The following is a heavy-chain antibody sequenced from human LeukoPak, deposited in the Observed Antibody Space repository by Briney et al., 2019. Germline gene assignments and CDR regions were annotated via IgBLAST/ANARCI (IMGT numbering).Heavy chain of an antibody. CDR2: IYTSEST. V-gene: IGHV4-61*02. J-gene: IGHJ3*02. Sequence: SQTLSLTCTVSGGSISSGSYYWSWIRQPAGKGLEWIGRIYTSESTNYNPSLKSRVTISVDTSKNQFSLKLSSVTAADTAVYYCARGDWVWAFDIWGQGTMVTVSS. CDR3: ARGDWVWAFDI. D-gene: IGHD3/OR15-3a*01. CDR1: GGSISSGSYY.